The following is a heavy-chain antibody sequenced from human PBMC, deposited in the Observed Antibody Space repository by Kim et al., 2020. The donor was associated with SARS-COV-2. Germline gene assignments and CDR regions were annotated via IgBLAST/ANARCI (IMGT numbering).Heavy chain of an antibody. D-gene: IGHD2-2*01. J-gene: IGHJ6*02. CDR2: ISWNSGSI. V-gene: IGHV3-9*01. Sequence: GGSLRLSCAASGFTFDDYAMHWVRQAPGKGLEWVSGISWNSGSIGYEDSVKGRFTISRDNAKNSLYLQMNSLRAEDTALYYCAKDLNCSSTSCSAHYYYGMDVWGQGTTVTVSS. CDR1: GFTFDDYA. CDR3: AKDLNCSSTSCSAHYYYGMDV.